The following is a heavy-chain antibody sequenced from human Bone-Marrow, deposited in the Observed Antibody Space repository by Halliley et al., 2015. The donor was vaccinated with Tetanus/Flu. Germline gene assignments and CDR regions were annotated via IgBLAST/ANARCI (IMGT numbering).Heavy chain of an antibody. CDR3: ARLLPTSMTTDF. CDR2: IRYTGDS. Sequence: TLSLTCAVSGGSMDAYYWTWIRQPPGKGLEWIGNIRYTGDSNFNPSLKSRVTMSVDTSRDTLSLKMTSVTSADAAIYYCARLLPTSMTTDFWGRGTLVTVSS. V-gene: IGHV4-59*01. J-gene: IGHJ4*02. CDR1: GGSMDAYY. D-gene: IGHD1-1*01.